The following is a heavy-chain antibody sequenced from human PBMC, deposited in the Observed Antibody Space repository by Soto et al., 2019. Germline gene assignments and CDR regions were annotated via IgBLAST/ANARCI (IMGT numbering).Heavy chain of an antibody. V-gene: IGHV4-31*03. J-gene: IGHJ6*02. Sequence: QVQLQESGPGLVKPSQTLSLTCTVSGGSISSGGYYWSWIRQHPGKGLEWIGYIYYSGSTYYNPSLKSRVTIPVDPSRNQFSLKLSSVPAADTAVYYCARGPYGDALLHGMDVWGQGTTVTVSS. D-gene: IGHD4-17*01. CDR3: ARGPYGDALLHGMDV. CDR2: IYYSGST. CDR1: GGSISSGGYY.